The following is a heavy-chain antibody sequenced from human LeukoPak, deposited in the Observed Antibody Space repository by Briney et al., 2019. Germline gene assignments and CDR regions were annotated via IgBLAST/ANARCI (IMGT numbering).Heavy chain of an antibody. D-gene: IGHD1-1*01. Sequence: GGSLRLSCAASGFTVSSNYMSWVRQAPGKGLEWVSVIYSGGSTYYADSVKGRFTISRDNSKNTLYLQMNSLRAEDTAVYYCARDLVGRLGTTSRHRNWFDPWGQGTLVTVSS. CDR2: IYSGGST. V-gene: IGHV3-66*02. CDR1: GFTVSSNY. CDR3: ARDLVGRLGTTSRHRNWFDP. J-gene: IGHJ5*02.